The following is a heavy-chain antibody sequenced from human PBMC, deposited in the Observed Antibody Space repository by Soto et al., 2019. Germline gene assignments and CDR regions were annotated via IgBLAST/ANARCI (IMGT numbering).Heavy chain of an antibody. V-gene: IGHV3-33*01. CDR3: SRDRSWRAGYWSGVDV. CDR2: MWYDRSHT. CDR1: GFTFSSYA. J-gene: IGHJ6*02. Sequence: QAHLVESGGGVVQPGGSLRLSCAASGFTFSSYAMHWVRQAPGKGLEWVALMWYDRSHTYYAECVKGRFNLSRDESKKMLYLNTRGLRAEATAVYSWSRDRSWRAGYWSGVDVWGQGTAVTVS. D-gene: IGHD3-10*01.